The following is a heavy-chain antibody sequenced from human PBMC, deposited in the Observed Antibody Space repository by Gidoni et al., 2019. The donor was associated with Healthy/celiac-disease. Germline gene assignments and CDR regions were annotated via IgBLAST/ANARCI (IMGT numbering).Heavy chain of an antibody. J-gene: IGHJ5*02. V-gene: IGHV4-34*01. Sequence: QVQLQQRGAGLLKPSETLSLTCAVSGGSFCGDYWSWIRQPPGKGLEWIGEINHSGSTNYNPSLKSRVTISVDTSKNQFSLKLSSVTAADTAVYYCARSRRDGYTSWFDPWGQGTLVTVSS. CDR1: GGSFCGDY. CDR2: INHSGST. D-gene: IGHD5-12*01. CDR3: ARSRRDGYTSWFDP.